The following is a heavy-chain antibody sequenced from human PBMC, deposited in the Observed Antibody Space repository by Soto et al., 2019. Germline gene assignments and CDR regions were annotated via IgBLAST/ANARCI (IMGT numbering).Heavy chain of an antibody. CDR3: ARVHKVRGVIWFDP. Sequence: QVQLVQSGAEVKKPGASVKVSCKASGYTFTSYDINWVRQATGQGLEWMGWMNPNSGNTGYAQKFKGRVTMTRNTSISTAYMELSSLRSEDTAVYYCARVHKVRGVIWFDPWGQGTLVTVSS. CDR2: MNPNSGNT. V-gene: IGHV1-8*01. D-gene: IGHD3-10*01. J-gene: IGHJ5*02. CDR1: GYTFTSYD.